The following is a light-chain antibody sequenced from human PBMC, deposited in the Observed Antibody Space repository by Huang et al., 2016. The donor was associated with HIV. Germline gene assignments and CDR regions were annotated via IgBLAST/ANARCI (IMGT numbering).Light chain of an antibody. V-gene: IGKV3-15*01. CDR1: QNIIIN. CDR2: DAS. CDR3: QQYNDWPPLYT. J-gene: IGKJ2*01. Sequence: EIVMTQSPATLSVFSGERATLSCRASQNIIINLAWYQQKPGQAPRLLIYDASTRATGIPARFGGSGSGTEFTLTISILQSEDPAVYWCQQYNDWPPLYTFGQGTKLEIK.